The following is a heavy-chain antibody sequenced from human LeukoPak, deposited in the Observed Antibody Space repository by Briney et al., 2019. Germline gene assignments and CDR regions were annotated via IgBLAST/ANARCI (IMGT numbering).Heavy chain of an antibody. D-gene: IGHD3-16*01. CDR2: ISSSSSYI. Sequence: GGSLRLSCAASGFTFSSYSMNWVRQAPGKGLEWVSSISSSSSYIYYADSVKGRFTISRDNAKNSLYLQMNSLRAEDTAVYYGARGGPWGLGYFDYWGQGTLVTVSS. CDR3: ARGGPWGLGYFDY. V-gene: IGHV3-21*01. CDR1: GFTFSSYS. J-gene: IGHJ4*02.